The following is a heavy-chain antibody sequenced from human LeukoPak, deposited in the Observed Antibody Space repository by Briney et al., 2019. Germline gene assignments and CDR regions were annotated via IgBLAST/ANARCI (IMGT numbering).Heavy chain of an antibody. CDR3: ARDGGRSVGSAFDI. J-gene: IGHJ3*02. V-gene: IGHV4-4*07. Sequence: SETLSLTCTVSGGSISSYYWSWIRQPAGKGLEWIARIYTSGSTNYNPSLKSRVTMSVDTSKNQFSLKLSSVTAADTAVYYCARDGGRSVGSAFDIWGQGTMVTVSS. CDR2: IYTSGST. CDR1: GGSISSYY. D-gene: IGHD2-15*01.